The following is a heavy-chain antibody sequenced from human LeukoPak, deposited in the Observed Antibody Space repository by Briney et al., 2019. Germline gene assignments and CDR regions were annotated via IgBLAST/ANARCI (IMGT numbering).Heavy chain of an antibody. CDR2: FSPGDGET. CDR3: ATRLGEFSSRDAFNI. D-gene: IGHD3-16*02. J-gene: IGHJ3*02. Sequence: ASVKVSCKVSGYSLTELSMHWVRQAPGKGLEWVGGFSPGDGETIYAQRFQGRVTMTEATSTDTAYMELRSLTHEDTAVYYCATRLGEFSSRDAFNIWGQGTMVTVSS. CDR1: GYSLTELS. V-gene: IGHV1-24*01.